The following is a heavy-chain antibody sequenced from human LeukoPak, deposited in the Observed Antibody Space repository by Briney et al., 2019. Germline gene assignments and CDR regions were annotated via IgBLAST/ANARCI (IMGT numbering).Heavy chain of an antibody. D-gene: IGHD2-15*01. J-gene: IGHJ4*02. Sequence: TGGSLRLSCAASGFTFSSYEMNWVRQAPGKGLEWVSYISSSGSSIHYADSVKGRFTISRDNAKNSLYLQMNSLRAEDTAVYHCARQISRYCSGGSCYSGWEFYFDSWGQGTPVTVSS. CDR2: ISSSGSSI. CDR1: GFTFSSYE. CDR3: ARQISRYCSGGSCYSGWEFYFDS. V-gene: IGHV3-48*03.